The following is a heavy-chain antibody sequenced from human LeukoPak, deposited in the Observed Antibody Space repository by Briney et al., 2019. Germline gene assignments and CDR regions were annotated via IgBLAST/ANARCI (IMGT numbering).Heavy chain of an antibody. CDR3: ARGGGMTTVTSLDY. D-gene: IGHD4-17*01. V-gene: IGHV3-74*01. J-gene: IGHJ4*02. CDR2: INSDGSST. CDR1: GFTFSSYW. Sequence: GGSLRLSCAASGFTFSSYWMHWVRQAPGKGLVWVSRINSDGSSTSYADSAKGRFTISRDNSKNTLYLQMNSLRAEDTAVYYCARGGGMTTVTSLDYWGQGTLVTVSS.